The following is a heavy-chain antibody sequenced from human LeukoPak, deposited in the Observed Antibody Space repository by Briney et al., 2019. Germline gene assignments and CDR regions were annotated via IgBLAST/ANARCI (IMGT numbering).Heavy chain of an antibody. Sequence: SETLSLTCTVSGGSISSSSYYWGWIRQPPGKGLEWIGSIYYSGSTYYNPSLKSRVTISVDTSKNQFSLKLSSVTAADTAVYYCARAGPGSLEDYFDYWGQGTLVTVSS. J-gene: IGHJ4*02. D-gene: IGHD2-15*01. CDR3: ARAGPGSLEDYFDY. CDR1: GGSISSSSYY. CDR2: IYYSGST. V-gene: IGHV4-39*07.